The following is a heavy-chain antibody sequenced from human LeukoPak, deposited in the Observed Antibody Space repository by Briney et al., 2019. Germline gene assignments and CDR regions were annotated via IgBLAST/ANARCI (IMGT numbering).Heavy chain of an antibody. V-gene: IGHV3-7*03. CDR2: ISQDGRDR. Sequence: GGSLRLSCAGSGFTFSGHWMGWVRQAPGKGLEWLAIISQDGRDRNYLDSVKGRFTISRDNAKNSLYLQMNSLRAEDTALYYCARDIPGYCSSTSCYTPMDVWGKGTTVTVSS. J-gene: IGHJ6*03. CDR1: GFTFSGHW. CDR3: ARDIPGYCSSTSCYTPMDV. D-gene: IGHD2-2*02.